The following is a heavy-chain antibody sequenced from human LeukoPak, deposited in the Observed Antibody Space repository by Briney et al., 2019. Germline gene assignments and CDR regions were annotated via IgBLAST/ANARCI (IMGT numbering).Heavy chain of an antibody. CDR1: GGSISSSSYY. CDR2: IYYSGST. Sequence: SETLSLTCTVSGGSISSSSYYWGWIRQPPGKGLEWIGSIYYSGSTYYNPSLKSRVTISVDTSKNQFSLKLSSVTAADTAVYYCARHVEYSRAFDYWGQGTLVTVSS. J-gene: IGHJ4*02. D-gene: IGHD6-6*01. V-gene: IGHV4-39*01. CDR3: ARHVEYSRAFDY.